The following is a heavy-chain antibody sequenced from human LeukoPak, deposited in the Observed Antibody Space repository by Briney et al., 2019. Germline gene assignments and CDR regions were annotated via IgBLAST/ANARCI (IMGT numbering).Heavy chain of an antibody. V-gene: IGHV1-46*01. CDR1: GYTFTSYG. J-gene: IGHJ4*02. D-gene: IGHD3-16*01. CDR2: INPSGGST. Sequence: GASVKVSCKASGYTFTSYGISWVRQAPGQGLEWMGIINPSGGSTSYAQKFQGRVTMTRDTSTSTVYMELSSLRSEDTAVYYCAWALGELTPSDYWGQGTLVTVSS. CDR3: AWALGELTPSDY.